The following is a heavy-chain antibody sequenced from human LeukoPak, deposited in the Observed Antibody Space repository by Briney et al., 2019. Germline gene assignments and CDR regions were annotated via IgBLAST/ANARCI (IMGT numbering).Heavy chain of an antibody. V-gene: IGHV4-34*01. CDR3: ARGGGTIFGVVTSRGNYGMDV. Sequence: SETLSLTCAVYGGSFSGYYWSWIRQPPGKGLEWIGEINHSGSTNYNPSLKSRVTISVDTSKNQFSLKLSSVTAADTAVYYCARGGGTIFGVVTSRGNYGMDVWGQGTTVTVSS. J-gene: IGHJ6*02. CDR2: INHSGST. CDR1: GGSFSGYY. D-gene: IGHD3-3*01.